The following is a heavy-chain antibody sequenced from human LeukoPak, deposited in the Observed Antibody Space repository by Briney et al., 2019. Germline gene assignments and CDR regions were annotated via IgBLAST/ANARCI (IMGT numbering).Heavy chain of an antibody. Sequence: ASVKVSCKASGYTCTSHYIHWVRQAPGQGLEWMGIINPNGGSTGYAQKFQGRVTITADKSTSTAYMELSSLRSEDTAVYYCARTVERGYYFDYWGQGTLVTVSS. D-gene: IGHD3-16*01. CDR1: GYTCTSHY. CDR2: INPNGGST. CDR3: ARTVERGYYFDY. J-gene: IGHJ4*02. V-gene: IGHV1-46*01.